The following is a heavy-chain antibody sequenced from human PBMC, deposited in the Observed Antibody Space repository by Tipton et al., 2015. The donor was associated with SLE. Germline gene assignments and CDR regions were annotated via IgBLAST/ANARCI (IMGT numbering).Heavy chain of an antibody. D-gene: IGHD6-13*01. Sequence: QSGAEVKKPGASVTVSCKASGYSFTDYFVHWVRQAPGQGLEWMGWINPNSGGTKYAQKFQGRVTMTRDTSISTAYMELRSLRSDDTAVYYCALSSVAATQAYWGQGTLVTVSS. CDR3: ALSSVAATQAY. CDR1: GYSFTDYF. J-gene: IGHJ4*02. CDR2: INPNSGGT. V-gene: IGHV1-2*02.